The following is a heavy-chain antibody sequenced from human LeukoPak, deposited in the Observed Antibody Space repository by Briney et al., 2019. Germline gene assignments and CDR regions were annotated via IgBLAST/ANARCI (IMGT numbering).Heavy chain of an antibody. Sequence: ASVKVSCKASGYTFTSYYMHWVRQAPGQGLEWMGIINPSGGSTSYAQKFQGRVTMTRDTSTSTVYMELSSLRSEGTAVYYCARDLSLVAGEYYFDYWGQGTLVTVSS. CDR2: INPSGGST. V-gene: IGHV1-46*01. D-gene: IGHD6-19*01. J-gene: IGHJ4*02. CDR3: ARDLSLVAGEYYFDY. CDR1: GYTFTSYY.